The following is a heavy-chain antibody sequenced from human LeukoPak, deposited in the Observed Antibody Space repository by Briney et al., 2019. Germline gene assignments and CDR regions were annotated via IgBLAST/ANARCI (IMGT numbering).Heavy chain of an antibody. CDR2: IRYDGSNK. D-gene: IGHD3-10*01. Sequence: PGGSLRLSCAASGFTFSSYGMPWVRQAPGKGLEWVAFIRYDGSNKYYADSVKGRFTISRDNSKNTLYLQMNSLRAEDTAVYYCARASTGSYSSYYFDYWGQGTLVTVSS. V-gene: IGHV3-30*02. CDR1: GFTFSSYG. CDR3: ARASTGSYSSYYFDY. J-gene: IGHJ4*02.